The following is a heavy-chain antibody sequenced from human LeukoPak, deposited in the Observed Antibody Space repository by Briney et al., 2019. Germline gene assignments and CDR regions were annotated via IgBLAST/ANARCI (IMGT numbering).Heavy chain of an antibody. V-gene: IGHV3-7*03. J-gene: IGHJ4*02. CDR3: AVSFGDFWSGYYTADY. CDR1: GFTFSSYW. Sequence: GGSLRLSCAASGFTFSSYWMSWVRQAPGKGLEWVANIKQDGSEKYYVDSVKGRFTISRDNAKNSLYLQMNSLRAEDTAVYYCAVSFGDFWSGYYTADYWGQGTLVTVSS. D-gene: IGHD3-3*01. CDR2: IKQDGSEK.